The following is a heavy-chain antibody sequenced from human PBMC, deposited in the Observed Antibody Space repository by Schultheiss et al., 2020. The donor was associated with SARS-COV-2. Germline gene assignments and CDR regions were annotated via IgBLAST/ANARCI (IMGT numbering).Heavy chain of an antibody. CDR2: ISSNGGST. V-gene: IGHV3-64*01. J-gene: IGHJ4*02. CDR1: GFTFSSYA. Sequence: GESLKISCAASGFTFSSYAMHWVRQAPGKGLEYVSAISSNGGSTYYANSVKGRFTISRDNSKNTLYLQMGSLRAEDMAVYYCARDHSNYDFWSGYSPAYYFDYWGQGTLVTVSS. D-gene: IGHD3-3*01. CDR3: ARDHSNYDFWSGYSPAYYFDY.